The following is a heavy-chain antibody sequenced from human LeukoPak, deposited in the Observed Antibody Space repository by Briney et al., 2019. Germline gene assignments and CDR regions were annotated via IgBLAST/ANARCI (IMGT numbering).Heavy chain of an antibody. CDR2: ISGISSYI. CDR1: GFTFSSYS. D-gene: IGHD1-14*01. CDR3: ARGTLNIPGEHGAFDY. Sequence: GGSLRLSCGASGFTFSSYSMNWVRQAPGKGLEWVSSISGISSYIYYADSVKGRFTISRDNAKNSLYLQMNSLRAEDTAVYYCARGTLNIPGEHGAFDYWGQGTLVTVSS. J-gene: IGHJ4*02. V-gene: IGHV3-21*01.